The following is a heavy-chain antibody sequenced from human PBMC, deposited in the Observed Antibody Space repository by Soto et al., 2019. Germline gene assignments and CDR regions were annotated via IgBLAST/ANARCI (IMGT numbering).Heavy chain of an antibody. CDR1: GFTFSSYS. CDR2: ISSSSSYI. CDR3: AKQYSSSWYLTYGMDV. V-gene: IGHV3-21*01. J-gene: IGHJ6*02. Sequence: EVQLVESGGGLVKPGGSLRLSCAASGFTFSSYSMNWVRQAPGKGLEWVASISSSSSYIYYADSVKGRFTISRDNAKNSLYLQMNSLRAEDTAVYYCAKQYSSSWYLTYGMDVWGQGTTVTVSS. D-gene: IGHD6-13*01.